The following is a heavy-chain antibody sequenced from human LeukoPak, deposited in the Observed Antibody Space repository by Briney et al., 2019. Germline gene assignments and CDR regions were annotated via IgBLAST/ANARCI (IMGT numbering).Heavy chain of an antibody. CDR1: GYTFTNYG. CDR3: ARDEGSYGPLYFDY. V-gene: IGHV1-18*01. Sequence: ASVKVSCTASGYTFTNYGISWVRQAPGQGLEWMGWISTYSGNTNYAQKLQGRVTMTRDTSTSTAYMELRSLRSDDTAVYYCARDEGSYGPLYFDYWGQGTLVPVSS. CDR2: ISTYSGNT. D-gene: IGHD1-26*01. J-gene: IGHJ4*02.